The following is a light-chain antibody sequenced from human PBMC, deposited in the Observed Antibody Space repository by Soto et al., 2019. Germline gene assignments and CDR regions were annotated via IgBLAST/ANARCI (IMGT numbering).Light chain of an antibody. Sequence: QSALTQPPSASGSPGQSVTISCTGTSSDVGAYNYVSWYQQHAGKAPKLVIYEVTKRPSGVRDRFSGSKSANTASLTVSGLQDEDEADYYCSSFASSNTWVFGGGTKLTVL. CDR3: SSFASSNTWV. CDR1: SSDVGAYNY. CDR2: EVT. V-gene: IGLV2-8*01. J-gene: IGLJ3*02.